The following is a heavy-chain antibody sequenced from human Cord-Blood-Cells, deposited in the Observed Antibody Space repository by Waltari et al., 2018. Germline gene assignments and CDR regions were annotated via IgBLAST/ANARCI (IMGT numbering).Heavy chain of an antibody. V-gene: IGHV3-21*01. CDR3: ARASDCGGDCYSDY. J-gene: IGHJ4*02. D-gene: IGHD2-21*01. CDR2: ISSSSSYI. Sequence: LEWVSSISSSSSYIYYADSVKGRFTISRDNAKNSLYLQMNSLRAEDTAVYYCARASDCGGDCYSDYWGQGTLVTVSS.